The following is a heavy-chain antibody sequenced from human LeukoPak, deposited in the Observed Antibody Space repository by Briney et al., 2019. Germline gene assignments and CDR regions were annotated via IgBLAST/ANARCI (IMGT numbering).Heavy chain of an antibody. CDR1: RGSISSYY. J-gene: IGHJ4*02. V-gene: IGHV4-59*01. Sequence: SETLSLTCTVSRGSISSYYWSWIRQPPGKGLEWIAYIYYSGSTNYNPSLKSRVTISVDTSKNQFSLKLSSVTAADTAVYYCARGGGGYEYYFDYWGQGTLVTVSS. CDR2: IYYSGST. CDR3: ARGGGGYEYYFDY. D-gene: IGHD5-12*01.